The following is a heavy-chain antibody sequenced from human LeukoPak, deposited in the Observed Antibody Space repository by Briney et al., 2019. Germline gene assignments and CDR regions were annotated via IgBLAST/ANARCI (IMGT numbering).Heavy chain of an antibody. Sequence: GESLKISWECPGYSFTSYWIGWGRPVPGEGVGVVAIIYPGDSDTIYSPSFEGQVTISADNSISSDYLPWSRLKASDTTMYYCGRSSDSSGFYDYFDYWSQGTLVTVSS. J-gene: IGHJ4*02. V-gene: IGHV5-51*01. CDR2: IYPGDSDT. D-gene: IGHD3-22*01. CDR1: GYSFTSYW. CDR3: GRSSDSSGFYDYFDY.